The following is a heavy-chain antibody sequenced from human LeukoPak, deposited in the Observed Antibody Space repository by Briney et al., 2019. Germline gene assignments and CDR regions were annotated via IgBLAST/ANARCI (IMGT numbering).Heavy chain of an antibody. CDR1: GFTFSSYA. D-gene: IGHD3-10*01. CDR3: AKDHYYGSGSYYHAFDI. Sequence: GSLRLSCAASGFTFSSYAMSWVRQAPGKGLEWVSAISGSGGSTYYADSVKGRFTISRDNSKNTLYLQMNGLRAEDTAVYYCAKDHYYGSGSYYHAFDIWGQGTMVTVSS. V-gene: IGHV3-23*01. CDR2: ISGSGGST. J-gene: IGHJ3*02.